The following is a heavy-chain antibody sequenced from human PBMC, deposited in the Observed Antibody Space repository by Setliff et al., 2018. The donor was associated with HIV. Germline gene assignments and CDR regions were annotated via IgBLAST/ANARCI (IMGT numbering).Heavy chain of an antibody. V-gene: IGHV4-61*02. D-gene: IGHD3-10*01. CDR2: IYTSGST. Sequence: PSETLSLTCTVSGGSFSSGSYYWSWIRQSAGKGLEWIRRIYTSGSTNYNPSLKSRVTISVDTSKNQFSLKLSSVTAADTAVYYCAREGGKLWFGELLYAFDIWGQGTMVTVSS. J-gene: IGHJ3*02. CDR3: AREGGKLWFGELLYAFDI. CDR1: GGSFSSGSYY.